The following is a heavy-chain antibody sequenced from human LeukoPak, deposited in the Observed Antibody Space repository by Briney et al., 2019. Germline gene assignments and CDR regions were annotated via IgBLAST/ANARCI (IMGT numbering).Heavy chain of an antibody. J-gene: IGHJ4*02. CDR3: ARGGGNSDFDY. CDR1: GGTFSSYA. Sequence: SVKVSCKASGGTFSSYAISWVRQAPGQGLEWMGRIIPILGIANYAQKFQGRVTITADKSTSTAYMELSSLRSEDTAVYYCARGGGNSDFDYWGQGTLATVSS. CDR2: IIPILGIA. V-gene: IGHV1-69*04. D-gene: IGHD4-23*01.